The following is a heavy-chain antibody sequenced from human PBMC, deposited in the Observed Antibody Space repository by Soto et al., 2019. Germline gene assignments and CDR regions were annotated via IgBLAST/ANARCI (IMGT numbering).Heavy chain of an antibody. D-gene: IGHD3-10*01. CDR1: GYTFISYG. CDR2: ISPYNGKT. CDR3: ARETMVRGVGGMDV. Sequence: ASVKVSCKASGYTFISYGISWVRQAPGQGLEWMGWISPYNGKTIHAQTFHGRVTLTSDTSTSTVYMELRTLSSDDTAVYYCARETMVRGVGGMDVWGQGTTVTVSS. J-gene: IGHJ6*02. V-gene: IGHV1-18*01.